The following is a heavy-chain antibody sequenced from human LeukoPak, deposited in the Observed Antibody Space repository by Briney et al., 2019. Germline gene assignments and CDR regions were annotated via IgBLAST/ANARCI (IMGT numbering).Heavy chain of an antibody. CDR3: ARPTSWVNYFDP. CDR2: INHSGGT. V-gene: IGHV4-34*01. CDR1: GGSFSGHY. D-gene: IGHD1-7*01. Sequence: PSETLSLTCAVFGGSFSGHYWTWIRQPPGKGLEWIGEINHSGGTNYNPSLKSRVTISVDTSKNQFSLKLSPLTAADTAVYYCARPTSWVNYFDPWGQGTLVTVS. J-gene: IGHJ5*02.